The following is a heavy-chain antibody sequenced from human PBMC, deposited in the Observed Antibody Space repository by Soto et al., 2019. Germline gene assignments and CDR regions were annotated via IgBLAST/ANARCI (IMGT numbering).Heavy chain of an antibody. V-gene: IGHV4-34*01. CDR1: GGFVSSGNYY. J-gene: IGHJ3*02. Sequence: QEQLQQWGAGLLKPSETLSLTCAVYGGFVSSGNYYWSWIRQPPGKGLEWIGEMSHSGGTHFNPSRKSRVTISVDTSKNQFSLKMSSVTAADTALYYCARVERWTATTVVDAFDIWGPGTMVTVSS. CDR3: ARVERWTATTVVDAFDI. CDR2: MSHSGGT. D-gene: IGHD1-1*01.